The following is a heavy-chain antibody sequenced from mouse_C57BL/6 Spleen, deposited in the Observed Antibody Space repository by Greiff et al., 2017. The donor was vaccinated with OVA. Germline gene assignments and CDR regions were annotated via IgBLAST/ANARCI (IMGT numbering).Heavy chain of an antibody. CDR1: GYTFTSYW. CDR3: AKSFTTGDYYAMDY. J-gene: IGHJ4*01. CDR2: IDPNSGGT. Sequence: VKLQESGAELVKPGASVKLSCKASGYTFTSYWMHWVKQRPGRGLEWIGRIDPNSGGTKYNEKFKSKATLTVDKPSSTAYMQLSSLTSEDSAVYYCAKSFTTGDYYAMDYWGQGTSVTVSS. V-gene: IGHV1-72*01. D-gene: IGHD2-12*01.